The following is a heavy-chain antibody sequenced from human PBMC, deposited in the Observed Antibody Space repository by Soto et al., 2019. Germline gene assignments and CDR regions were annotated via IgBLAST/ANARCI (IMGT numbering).Heavy chain of an antibody. CDR3: ARHLGEGYFDY. J-gene: IGHJ4*02. CDR2: IYYSGST. V-gene: IGHV4-39*01. Sequence: SETLSLTCTVSGDSISSSTYFWGWVRQPPGKGLEWIGSIYYSGSTYYNPSLKSRVTISVDTSKNHFSLKLSSVTAADTAVYYCARHLGEGYFDYWGQGTLVSASS. CDR1: GDSISSSTYF.